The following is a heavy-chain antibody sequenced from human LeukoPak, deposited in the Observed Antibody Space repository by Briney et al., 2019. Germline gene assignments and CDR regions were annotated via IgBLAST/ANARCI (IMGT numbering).Heavy chain of an antibody. V-gene: IGHV1-18*01. Sequence: ASVKVSCKASGYTFTSYGISWVRQATGQGLEWMGWISAYNGNTNYAQKLQGRVTMTTDTSTSTAYMELRSLRSDDTAVYYCARPYCSGGSCYSHYFDYWGQGTLVTVSS. CDR2: ISAYNGNT. CDR3: ARPYCSGGSCYSHYFDY. D-gene: IGHD2-15*01. CDR1: GYTFTSYG. J-gene: IGHJ4*02.